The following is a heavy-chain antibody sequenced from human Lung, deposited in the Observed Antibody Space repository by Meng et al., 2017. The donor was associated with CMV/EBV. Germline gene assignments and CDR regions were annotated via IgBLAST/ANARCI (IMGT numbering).Heavy chain of an antibody. Sequence: SXTLSLXCAVSRGSIRSNNWWSWVRQPPGKGLEWIGEVFHSGRTNYNPSLMSRVTISVDKSENQFSLRLTSVTAADTAVYFCARGPTLRGQYYDFSTPGAWFDPWXQGAPGTVSS. J-gene: IGHJ5*02. CDR1: RGSIRSNNW. V-gene: IGHV4-4*02. D-gene: IGHD3-3*01. CDR2: VFHSGRT. CDR3: ARGPTLRGQYYDFSTPGAWFDP.